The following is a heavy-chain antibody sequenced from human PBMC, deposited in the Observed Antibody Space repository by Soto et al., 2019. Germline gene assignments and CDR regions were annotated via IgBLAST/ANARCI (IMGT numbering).Heavy chain of an antibody. CDR1: GGTFSSYA. V-gene: IGHV1-69*13. CDR2: IIPIFGTA. CDR3: ARVGTGYYDSSGSPRAFDI. D-gene: IGHD3-22*01. Sequence: GASVKVSCKASGGTFSSYAISWVRQAPGQGLEWMGGIIPIFGTANYAQKFQGRVTITADESTSTAYMELSSLRSEDTAVYYCARVGTGYYDSSGSPRAFDIWGQGTMVTVSS. J-gene: IGHJ3*02.